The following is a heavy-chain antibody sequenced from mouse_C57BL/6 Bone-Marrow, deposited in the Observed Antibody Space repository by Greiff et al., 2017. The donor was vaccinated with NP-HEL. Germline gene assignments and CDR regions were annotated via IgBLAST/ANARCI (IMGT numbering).Heavy chain of an antibody. CDR3: ARALITTVVATDFDV. J-gene: IGHJ1*03. CDR2: IDPEDGET. V-gene: IGHV14-2*01. D-gene: IGHD1-1*01. Sequence: EVQLQQSGAELVKPGASVKLSCTASGFNIKDYYMHWVKQRTEQGLEWIGRIDPEDGETKYAPKFQGKATITADKSSNTAYMQLSSLTSEDTAVYYCARALITTVVATDFDVWGKGTTVTVSS. CDR1: GFNIKDYY.